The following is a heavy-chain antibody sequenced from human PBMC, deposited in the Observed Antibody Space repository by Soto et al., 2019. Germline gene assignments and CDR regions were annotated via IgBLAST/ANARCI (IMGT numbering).Heavy chain of an antibody. V-gene: IGHV1-2*02. CDR1: GYTFTGYY. CDR2: INPNSGGT. Sequence: QVPLVQSGAEVKKPGASVKVSCKASGYTFTGYYMHWVRQAPGQGLEWMGWINPNSGGTNYAQKFQGRVTMTRDTSISTAYMELSRLRSDDTAVYYCARDRSRYCSGGSCYASWFDPWGQGTLVTVSS. CDR3: ARDRSRYCSGGSCYASWFDP. J-gene: IGHJ5*02. D-gene: IGHD2-15*01.